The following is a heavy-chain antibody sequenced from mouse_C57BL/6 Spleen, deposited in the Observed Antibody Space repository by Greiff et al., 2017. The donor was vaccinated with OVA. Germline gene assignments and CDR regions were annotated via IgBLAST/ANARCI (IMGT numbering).Heavy chain of an antibody. CDR1: GYTFTSYG. Sequence: VQLQESGAELARPGASVKLSCKASGYTFTSYGISWVKQRTGQGLEWIGEIYPRSGNTYYNEKFKGKATLTADKSSSTAYMELRSLTSEDSAVYFCARERAYDYDGGYYFDYWGQGTTLTVSS. J-gene: IGHJ2*01. CDR2: IYPRSGNT. V-gene: IGHV1-81*01. CDR3: ARERAYDYDGGYYFDY. D-gene: IGHD2-4*01.